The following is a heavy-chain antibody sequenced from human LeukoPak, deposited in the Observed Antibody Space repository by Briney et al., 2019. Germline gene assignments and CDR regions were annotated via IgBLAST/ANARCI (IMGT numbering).Heavy chain of an antibody. V-gene: IGHV1-8*01. D-gene: IGHD3-22*01. CDR3: ARAGGSYYDSSGYYYAD. CDR1: GYTFTNYD. J-gene: IGHJ1*01. Sequence: GASVKVSCKASGYTFTNYDIKWVRQATGQGLEWMGWMNPNSGNTGFAQKFQGRVTMTRYTSISTAYMELSSLRSEDTAVYYCARAGGSYYDSSGYYYADWGQGTLVTVSS. CDR2: MNPNSGNT.